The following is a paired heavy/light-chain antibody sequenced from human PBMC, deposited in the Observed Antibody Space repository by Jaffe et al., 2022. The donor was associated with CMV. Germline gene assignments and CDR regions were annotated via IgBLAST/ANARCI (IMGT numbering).Light chain of an antibody. CDR2: DAS. V-gene: IGKV3D-20*01. J-gene: IGKJ1*01. Sequence: EIVLTQSPATLSLSPGERATLSCGASQSVSSSYLAWYQQKPGLAPRLLIYDASSRATGIPDRFSGSGSGTDFTLTISRLEPEDFAVYYCQQYGSSPKTFGQGTKVEIK. CDR1: QSVSSSY. CDR3: QQYGSSPKT.
Heavy chain of an antibody. J-gene: IGHJ4*02. CDR1: GGSFSGYY. Sequence: QVQLQQWGAGLLKPSETLSLTCAVYGGSFSGYYWSWIRQPPGKGLEWIGEINHSGSTNYNPSLKSRVTISVDTSKNQFSLKLSSVTAADTAVYYCARGPLYDSSGYQPAPGVFGFDYWGQGTLVTVSS. D-gene: IGHD3-22*01. V-gene: IGHV4-34*01. CDR3: ARGPLYDSSGYQPAPGVFGFDY. CDR2: INHSGST.